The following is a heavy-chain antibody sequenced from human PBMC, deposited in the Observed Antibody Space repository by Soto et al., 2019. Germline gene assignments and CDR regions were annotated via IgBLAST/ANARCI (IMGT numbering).Heavy chain of an antibody. J-gene: IGHJ4*02. D-gene: IGHD3-3*01. V-gene: IGHV3-23*01. Sequence: GGSLRLSCAASGLTFSSYAMSWVRQAPGKGLEWVSAISGSGGSTYYADSVKGRFTISRDNSKNTLYLQMNSLRAEDTAVYYCAMADGKFYYDFWSGYQSEYYFDYWGQGTLVTVSS. CDR2: ISGSGGST. CDR3: AMADGKFYYDFWSGYQSEYYFDY. CDR1: GLTFSSYA.